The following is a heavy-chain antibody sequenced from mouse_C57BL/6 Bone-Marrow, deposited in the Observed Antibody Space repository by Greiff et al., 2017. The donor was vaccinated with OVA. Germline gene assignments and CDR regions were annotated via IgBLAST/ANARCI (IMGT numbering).Heavy chain of an antibody. CDR1: GYTFTSYW. D-gene: IGHD2-1*01. J-gene: IGHJ4*01. CDR2: IHPNSGST. V-gene: IGHV1-64*01. CDR3: ASFYYGNLYAMDY. Sequence: VQLQQSGAELVKPGASVKLSCKASGYTFTSYWMHWVKQRPGQGLEWIGMIHPNSGSTNYNEKFKSKATLTVDKSSSTAYMQLSSLTSEDSAVHYCASFYYGNLYAMDYWGQGTSVTVSS.